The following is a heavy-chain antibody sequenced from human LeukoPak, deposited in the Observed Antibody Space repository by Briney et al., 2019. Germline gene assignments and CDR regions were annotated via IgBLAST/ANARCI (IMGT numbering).Heavy chain of an antibody. CDR1: GYTCTSYG. J-gene: IGHJ4*02. Sequence: ASVKVSCKASGYTCTSYGISWVRQAPGQGLEWMGWISAYNGNTNYAQKLQGRVTMTTDTSTSTAYMELRSLRSDDTAVYYCARDSSRFLEWLPDYWGQGTLVTVSS. D-gene: IGHD3-3*01. CDR3: ARDSSRFLEWLPDY. CDR2: ISAYNGNT. V-gene: IGHV1-18*01.